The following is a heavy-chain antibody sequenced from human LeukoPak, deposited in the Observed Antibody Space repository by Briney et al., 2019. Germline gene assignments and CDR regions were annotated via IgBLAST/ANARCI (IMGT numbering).Heavy chain of an antibody. J-gene: IGHJ4*02. Sequence: ASVKVSCKASGYTFTSYYMHWVRQAPGQGLEWVGIINPSGDPTTYAQKFQGRVTMTSDMSTSTVYMELSSLRSEDTAVYYCARGGDGYNDFDYWGQGTLVTVSS. V-gene: IGHV1-46*01. D-gene: IGHD5-24*01. CDR1: GYTFTSYY. CDR2: INPSGDPT. CDR3: ARGGDGYNDFDY.